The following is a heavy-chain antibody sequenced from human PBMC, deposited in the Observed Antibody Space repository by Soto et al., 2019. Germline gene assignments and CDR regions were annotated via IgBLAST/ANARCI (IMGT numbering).Heavy chain of an antibody. J-gene: IGHJ4*02. CDR1: EFTFSNYA. CDR3: AKNPGYYYDSTGYHFDY. D-gene: IGHD3-22*01. V-gene: IGHV3-23*01. CDR2: ISYGGGTT. Sequence: EVQLLESGGGLVQPGGSLRLSCAASEFTFSNYAMSWVRQAPGKGLEWVPAISYGGGTTYYADSVKGRFTISRDNSKNTLYLQMNSLRAEDTAVYYCAKNPGYYYDSTGYHFDYWGQGTLVTVSS.